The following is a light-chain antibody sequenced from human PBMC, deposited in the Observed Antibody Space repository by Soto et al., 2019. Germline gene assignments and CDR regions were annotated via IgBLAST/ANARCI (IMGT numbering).Light chain of an antibody. CDR3: HTWGTGINEV. Sequence: QSVLTQSPSASASLGASVKLTCTLSSEHSSYAIAWHQQQPEKGPRYLMKLNSDGSHSNGDGIPGRFSGSSSGAERFLTISCLQSEDEADYYCHTWGTGINEVFGGGTKLTVL. J-gene: IGLJ2*01. CDR2: LNSDGSH. V-gene: IGLV4-69*01. CDR1: SEHSSYA.